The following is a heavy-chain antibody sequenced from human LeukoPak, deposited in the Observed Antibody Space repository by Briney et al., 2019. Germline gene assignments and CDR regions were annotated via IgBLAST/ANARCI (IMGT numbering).Heavy chain of an antibody. Sequence: GGSLRLSCAASGFTFSSYSMNWVRQAPGKGLEWVSYISSSSTIYYADSVKGRFTISRDNAKNSLYLQMNSLRAEDTAVYYCARGITIFDYWGQGTLVTVSS. CDR2: ISSSSTI. V-gene: IGHV3-48*01. D-gene: IGHD3-3*01. CDR1: GFTFSSYS. J-gene: IGHJ4*02. CDR3: ARGITIFDY.